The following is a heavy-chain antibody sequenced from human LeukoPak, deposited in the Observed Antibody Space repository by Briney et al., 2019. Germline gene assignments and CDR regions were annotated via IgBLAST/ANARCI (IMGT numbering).Heavy chain of an antibody. V-gene: IGHV1-69*05. Sequence: GASVKVSCKASGGTFSSYAISWVRQAPGQGLEWMGGIIPIFGTANYAQKFQGRVTITTDESTSTAYMELSSLRSEDTAVYYCASWVEYSSSSGAFDIWGQGTMVTVS. CDR2: IIPIFGTA. CDR1: GGTFSSYA. CDR3: ASWVEYSSSSGAFDI. D-gene: IGHD6-6*01. J-gene: IGHJ3*02.